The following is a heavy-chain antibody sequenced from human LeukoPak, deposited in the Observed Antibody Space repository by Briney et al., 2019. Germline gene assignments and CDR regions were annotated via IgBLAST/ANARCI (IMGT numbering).Heavy chain of an antibody. V-gene: IGHV1-69*06. Sequence: SVKVSCKSSGGTFSSYAISWVREPPGQGLEWMGRIIPIFGTANYAQKFQGRVTITADKSTSTAYMELSSLRSEDTAVYYCARDQGGGSYYRDPQTYYFDYWGQGTLVTVSS. J-gene: IGHJ4*02. D-gene: IGHD1-26*01. CDR3: ARDQGGGSYYRDPQTYYFDY. CDR1: GGTFSSYA. CDR2: IIPIFGTA.